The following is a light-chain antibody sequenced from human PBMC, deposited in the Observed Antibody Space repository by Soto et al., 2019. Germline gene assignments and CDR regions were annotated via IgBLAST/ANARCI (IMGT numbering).Light chain of an antibody. CDR2: EGS. J-gene: IGLJ1*01. Sequence: QSVLTQPASVSGSPGQSITISCTGTSSDVGVYNLVSWYQQYPGKAPKLMIYEGSKRPSGVSNRFSGAKSGNTASLTISGLQAEDEGDYYCCSYADTSTYVFGTGTKVTVL. V-gene: IGLV2-23*01. CDR1: SSDVGVYNL. CDR3: CSYADTSTYV.